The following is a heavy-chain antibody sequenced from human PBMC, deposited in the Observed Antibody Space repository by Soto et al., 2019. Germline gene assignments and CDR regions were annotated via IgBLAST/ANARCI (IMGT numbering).Heavy chain of an antibody. CDR3: IHNNTFFHY. Sequence: QITLKESGPTLVKPTQTLTLTCTFSGFSLNTNGVGVGWIRQPPGKALEWLAFIYWNDDDFYRPSLRTRLAVTKDTSKNQVVLTMSNMDPVDTATYYCIHNNTFFHYWGPGTLVTVSS. CDR1: GFSLNTNGVG. J-gene: IGHJ4*02. CDR2: IYWNDDD. D-gene: IGHD2-2*02. V-gene: IGHV2-5*01.